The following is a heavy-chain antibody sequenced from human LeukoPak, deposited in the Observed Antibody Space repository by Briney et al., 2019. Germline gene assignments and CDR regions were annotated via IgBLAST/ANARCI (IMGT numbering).Heavy chain of an antibody. CDR1: GFSFTSYA. Sequence: GGSLRLSCAASGFSFTSYAMSWVRQAPGKGLEWVSSITGSAGITYYADPVKGRFTISRDTSKNNKFTVYLQMNSLRAEDTAVYYCAKDCSGGGCQDDSWGQGNLVTVSS. V-gene: IGHV3-23*01. D-gene: IGHD2-15*01. J-gene: IGHJ4*02. CDR3: AKDCSGGGCQDDS. CDR2: ITGSAGIT.